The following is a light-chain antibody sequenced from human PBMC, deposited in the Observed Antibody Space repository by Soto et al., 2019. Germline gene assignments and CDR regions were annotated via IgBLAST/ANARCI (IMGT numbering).Light chain of an antibody. CDR2: AAS. CDR1: QGISRS. Sequence: DIQMTQSPSSVSASVGDRVTISCQASQGISRSLAWYQQKPGKAPKLLIYAASSLQSGVPSRFSGSGFGTDFTLTISSLQPEDSAVYHCQPYNNWPLTFGGGTKVDIK. CDR3: QPYNNWPLT. V-gene: IGKV1D-12*01. J-gene: IGKJ4*01.